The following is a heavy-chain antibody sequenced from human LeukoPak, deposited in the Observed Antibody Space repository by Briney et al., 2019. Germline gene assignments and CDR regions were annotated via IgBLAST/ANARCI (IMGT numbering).Heavy chain of an antibody. D-gene: IGHD2-21*01. CDR2: INNDGETV. V-gene: IGHV3-11*01. CDR1: GFIFSDFY. CDR3: ARGSSTETYSAEYFQF. J-gene: IGHJ1*01. Sequence: GGTLRLSCAASGFIFSDFYMNWMRQAAGRGLECVAYINNDGETVYYADSVKGRLTISSDNAKNSLVLQMHNLRAEDTAIYYCARGSSTETYSAEYFQFWGQGTLVTVSS.